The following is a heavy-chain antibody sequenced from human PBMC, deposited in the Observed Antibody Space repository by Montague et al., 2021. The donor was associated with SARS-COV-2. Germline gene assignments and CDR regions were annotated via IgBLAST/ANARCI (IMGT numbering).Heavy chain of an antibody. V-gene: IGHV4-59*12. CDR3: ARINPTGVDF. J-gene: IGHJ4*02. CDR1: GGSISNFY. D-gene: IGHD1-14*01. Sequence: SETLSLTCTVSGGSISNFYWTWIRSPPGTGLDWIGSISYTGSTNSNPSLKSRVAISVDTSKNQFSLKLTSVTAADTAFYYCARINPTGVDFWGQGTLVTVSS. CDR2: ISYTGST.